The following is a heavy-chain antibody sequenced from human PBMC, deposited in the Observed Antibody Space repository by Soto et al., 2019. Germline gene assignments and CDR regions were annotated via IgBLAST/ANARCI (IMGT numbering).Heavy chain of an antibody. J-gene: IGHJ6*02. CDR1: GGTFSTSA. CDR2: IMPVFATP. D-gene: IGHD3-3*02. CDR3: ARDKDRQQLGGNYYYILDV. V-gene: IGHV1-69*12. Sequence: QVQLVQSGAEVKKPGSSVKVSCKASGGTFSTSAISWVRQAPGQGLEWVGGIMPVFATPDYAQKFQGRVTITADVSTTTAYLELTSLRTDDTAVYYCARDKDRQQLGGNYYYILDVWGQGTAITVSS.